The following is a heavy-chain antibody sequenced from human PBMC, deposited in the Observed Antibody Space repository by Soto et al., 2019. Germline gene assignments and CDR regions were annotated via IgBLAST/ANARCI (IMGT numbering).Heavy chain of an antibody. CDR1: GYSFTSYD. CDR3: ARSRTTVVDY. J-gene: IGHJ4*02. Sequence: ASVKVSCKAPGYSFTSYDINWVRQATGQGLEWMGWMNPNSGNTGQPQRFQGRVTMTRNTSISTAYMELSNLYSDDTAVYYCARSRTTVVDYWGQGTQVTVSS. CDR2: MNPNSGNT. D-gene: IGHD4-17*01. V-gene: IGHV1-8*01.